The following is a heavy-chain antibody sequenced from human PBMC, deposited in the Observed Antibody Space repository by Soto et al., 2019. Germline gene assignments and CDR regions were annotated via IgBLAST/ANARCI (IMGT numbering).Heavy chain of an antibody. V-gene: IGHV3-9*01. D-gene: IGHD3-3*01. CDR1: GFTFADYA. J-gene: IGHJ6*02. CDR3: AKDVVWSGYSYYYGMDA. CDR2: ISWNSGNK. Sequence: DVQLVESGGGLVQPGRSLRVSCAASGFTFADYAMHWVRQAPGKGLEWVSGISWNSGNKDYADSVKGRFSISRDNAKNSLYLQMNSLRPEDSALYYCAKDVVWSGYSYYYGMDAWGPGTTVTVSS.